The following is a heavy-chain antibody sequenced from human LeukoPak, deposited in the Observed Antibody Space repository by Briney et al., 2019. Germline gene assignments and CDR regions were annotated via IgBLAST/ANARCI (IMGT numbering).Heavy chain of an antibody. CDR1: GGSFSGYY. Sequence: PSETLSLTCAVYGGSFSGYYWSWIRQPPGKGLEWIGEINQSGSTNYNPSLKSRVTISVDTSKNQFSLKLSSVTAADTAVYYCARGPYRDGYNFDYWGQGTLVTVSS. J-gene: IGHJ4*02. D-gene: IGHD5-24*01. V-gene: IGHV4-34*01. CDR3: ARGPYRDGYNFDY. CDR2: INQSGST.